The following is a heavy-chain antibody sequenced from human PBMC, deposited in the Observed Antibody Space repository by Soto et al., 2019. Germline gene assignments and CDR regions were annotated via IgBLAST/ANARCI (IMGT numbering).Heavy chain of an antibody. CDR1: GYTFTSYD. CDR2: MNPNSGNT. J-gene: IGHJ6*02. V-gene: IGHV1-8*01. CDR3: ASWNDTIVVVVAANNYYGMDV. D-gene: IGHD2-15*01. Sequence: GASVKVSCKASGYTFTSYDINWVRQATGQGLEWMGWMNPNSGNTGYAQKFQGRVTMTRNTSISTAYMELSSLRSEDTAVYYCASWNDTIVVVVAANNYYGMDVWGQGTTVTVSS.